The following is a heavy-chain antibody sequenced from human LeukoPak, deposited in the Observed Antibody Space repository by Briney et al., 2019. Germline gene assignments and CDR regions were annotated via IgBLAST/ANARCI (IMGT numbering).Heavy chain of an antibody. Sequence: GGSLRLSCAASGFTFSSYGMHWVRQAPGKGLEWVASIRYDGGNKYYADSVKGRFTISRDNSKNTLYLQMNSLRAEDTAVYYCAKDGIAAWTFDYWGQGTLVTVSS. CDR2: IRYDGGNK. CDR1: GFTFSSYG. D-gene: IGHD6-13*01. CDR3: AKDGIAAWTFDY. J-gene: IGHJ4*02. V-gene: IGHV3-30*02.